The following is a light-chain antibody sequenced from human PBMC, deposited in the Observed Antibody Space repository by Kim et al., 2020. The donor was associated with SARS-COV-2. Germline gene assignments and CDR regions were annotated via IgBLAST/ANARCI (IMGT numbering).Light chain of an antibody. Sequence: DIQMTQSPSSLSASVGDRVTITCRASQSISSYLNWYQQKPGKVPKVLIYAASSLESGVPSRFSGSGSGTEFTLSISSLQPEDFATYYCQQSYTSPWTFGQGTKVDIK. CDR3: QQSYTSPWT. V-gene: IGKV1-39*01. CDR1: QSISSY. CDR2: AAS. J-gene: IGKJ1*01.